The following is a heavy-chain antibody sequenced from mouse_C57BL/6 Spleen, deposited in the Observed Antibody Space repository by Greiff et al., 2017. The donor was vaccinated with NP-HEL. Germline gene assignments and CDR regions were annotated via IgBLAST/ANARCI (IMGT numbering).Heavy chain of an antibody. CDR2: INPSNGGT. CDR3: ARKRDYYGSSYWYFDV. D-gene: IGHD1-1*01. CDR1: GYTFTSYW. Sequence: QVQLQQPGTELVKPGASVKLSCKASGYTFTSYWMHWVKQRPGQGLEWIGNINPSNGGTNYNEKFKSKATLTVDKSSSTAYMQISSLTSEDSAVYYCARKRDYYGSSYWYFDVWGTGTTVTVSS. V-gene: IGHV1-53*01. J-gene: IGHJ1*03.